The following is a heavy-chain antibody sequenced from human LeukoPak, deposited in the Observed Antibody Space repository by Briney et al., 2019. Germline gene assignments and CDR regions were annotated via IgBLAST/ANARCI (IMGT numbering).Heavy chain of an antibody. V-gene: IGHV3-7*01. CDR3: ARVGAATFYWYYMDV. J-gene: IGHJ6*03. Sequence: GGSLRLSCEASGFTFSSYWMSWVRQAPGKGLEWVANIKQDGSDKYYVDSLRGRFTVSRDNARNSLYLQINSLRVGDTAVYFCARVGAATFYWYYMDVWGKGTTVTVSS. CDR1: GFTFSSYW. CDR2: IKQDGSDK. D-gene: IGHD2-8*02.